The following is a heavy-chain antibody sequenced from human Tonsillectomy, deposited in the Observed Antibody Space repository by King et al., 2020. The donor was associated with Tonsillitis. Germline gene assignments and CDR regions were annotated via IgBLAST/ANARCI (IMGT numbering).Heavy chain of an antibody. J-gene: IGHJ4*02. CDR3: AWDGGSGLNHEFAY. CDR2: ISAYNGNR. D-gene: IGHD3-16*01. Sequence: VQLVESGAEVKKPGASVKVSCKASGYTFTSYGISWVRQAPGQGLEWMGWISAYNGNRNYAQKLQGRVTMTTDTSTSTSYMELRSLRSDDTAVYYCAWDGGSGLNHEFAYWGQGTLVTVPS. CDR1: GYTFTSYG. V-gene: IGHV1-18*04.